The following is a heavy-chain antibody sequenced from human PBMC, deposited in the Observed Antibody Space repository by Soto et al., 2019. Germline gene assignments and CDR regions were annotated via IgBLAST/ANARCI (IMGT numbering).Heavy chain of an antibody. Sequence: GGSLRLSCTVSGFAFNNYGINWVRQAPGKGLEWVSSISKGDYTYYSDSVKGRFTISRDNAKNSVSLQMNTLRVEDTAVYYCAREDSIIIPAVSDFWGQGTLVTAPQ. CDR3: AREDSIIIPAVSDF. V-gene: IGHV3-21*01. CDR2: ISKGDYT. J-gene: IGHJ4*02. CDR1: GFAFNNYG. D-gene: IGHD2-2*01.